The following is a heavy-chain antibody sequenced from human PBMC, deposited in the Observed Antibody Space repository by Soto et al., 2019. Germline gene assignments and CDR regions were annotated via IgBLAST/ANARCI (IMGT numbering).Heavy chain of an antibody. CDR1: GGSINNYY. CDR3: AREYCSGGSCYSPYNWFDP. Sequence: SETLSLTCTVSGGSINNYYWSWIRQTPGKGLEWIANIYHSGRSNYNPSLKSRVIISVDTPNNQFSLTLTSVTAADTAVYYCAREYCSGGSCYSPYNWFDPWGQGTQVTVSS. CDR2: IYHSGRS. D-gene: IGHD2-15*01. J-gene: IGHJ5*02. V-gene: IGHV4-59*01.